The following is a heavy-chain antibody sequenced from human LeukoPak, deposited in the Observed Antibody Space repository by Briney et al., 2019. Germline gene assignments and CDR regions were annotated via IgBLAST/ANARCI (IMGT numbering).Heavy chain of an antibody. D-gene: IGHD2-8*02. Sequence: GGSLRLSCAASGFTFSSYAMHWVRQAPGKGLEWVAVISYDGSNKYYADSVRGRFTISRDNSKSTLSLQMNSLRAEDTAIYYCATYRQVLLPFESWGQGTLVTVSS. J-gene: IGHJ4*02. V-gene: IGHV3-30*04. CDR3: ATYRQVLLPFES. CDR2: ISYDGSNK. CDR1: GFTFSSYA.